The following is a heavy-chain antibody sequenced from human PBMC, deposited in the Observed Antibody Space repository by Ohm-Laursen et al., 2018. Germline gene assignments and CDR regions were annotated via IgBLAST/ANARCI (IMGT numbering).Heavy chain of an antibody. CDR1: GDSISSGYY. Sequence: TLSLTCAVSGDSISSGYYWAWIRQPPGGGLEYIGGIHHTGTTYHNPSLKSRLSITADASNNHFSLKLTSLTAADTAMYFCARDRAGSFDYWGQGIRVIVSS. CDR2: IHHTGTT. V-gene: IGHV4-38-2*02. D-gene: IGHD3-10*01. J-gene: IGHJ4*02. CDR3: ARDRAGSFDY.